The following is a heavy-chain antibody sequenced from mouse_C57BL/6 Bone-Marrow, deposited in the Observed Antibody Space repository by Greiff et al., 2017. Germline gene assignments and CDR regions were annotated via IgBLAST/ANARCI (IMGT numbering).Heavy chain of an antibody. D-gene: IGHD1-1*01. CDR1: GFNIKDDY. V-gene: IGHV14-4*01. CDR3: TPFYYGSSYWYFDV. Sequence: DVKLVESGAELVRPGASVKLSCTASGFNIKDDYMHWVKQRPEQGLEWIGWIDPENGDTEYASKFQGKATITADTSSNTAYRQLSSLTSEDTAVYYCTPFYYGSSYWYFDVWGTGTTVTVSS. J-gene: IGHJ1*03. CDR2: IDPENGDT.